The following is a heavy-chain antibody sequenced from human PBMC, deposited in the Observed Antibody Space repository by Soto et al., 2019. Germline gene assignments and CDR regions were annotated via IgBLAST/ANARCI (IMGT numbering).Heavy chain of an antibody. CDR1: GFNFGSYA. CDR3: VKGKESGYRGAFDS. D-gene: IGHD5-18*01. CDR2: VSGSGSSP. J-gene: IGHJ4*02. Sequence: EEQLLESGGGLVQPGGSLRLSCAATGFNFGSYAMGWVRQAPGKGVEWVSGVSGSGSSPYYADSVKGRLTISKDKSKNTLYLDLNNLRSEDTAVYFCVKGKESGYRGAFDSWGQGTMVTVSS. V-gene: IGHV3-23*01.